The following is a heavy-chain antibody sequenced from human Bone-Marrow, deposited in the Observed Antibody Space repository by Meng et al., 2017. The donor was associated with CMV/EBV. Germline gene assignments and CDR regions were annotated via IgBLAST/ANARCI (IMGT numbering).Heavy chain of an antibody. J-gene: IGHJ6*01. CDR2: ISSSGTTI. Sequence: GGSLRLSCAASGFTFSDYYMSWIRQAPGKGLEWLSYISSSGTTIYYADSVKGRFTISRDNAKNSLYLQMNSLRAEDTAVYYCARDHMTTYYDILTGYEALPMAVWGPGTTVTGSS. CDR3: ARDHMTTYYDILTGYEALPMAV. CDR1: GFTFSDYY. V-gene: IGHV3-11*04. D-gene: IGHD3-9*01.